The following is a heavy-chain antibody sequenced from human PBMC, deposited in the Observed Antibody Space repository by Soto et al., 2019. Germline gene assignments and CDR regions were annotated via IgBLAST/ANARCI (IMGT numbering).Heavy chain of an antibody. D-gene: IGHD3-16*01. J-gene: IGHJ5*02. CDR1: GGSISSAGYY. Sequence: PSETLSLTCTVSGGSISSAGYYWSWIRQHPGKGLEWIGCIYYSGSTYYTPSLRSRVSISLDTSKNQFSLKLSSVTAADTAVYFCARDKHSVSYVYGPPYNWFDPWGQGTLVTVSS. CDR3: ARDKHSVSYVYGPPYNWFDP. CDR2: IYYSGST. V-gene: IGHV4-31*03.